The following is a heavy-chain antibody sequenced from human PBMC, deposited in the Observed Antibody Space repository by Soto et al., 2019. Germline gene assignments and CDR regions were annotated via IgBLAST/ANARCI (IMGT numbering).Heavy chain of an antibody. Sequence: VQLVQSRAEVKKPGESLIISCKASGYTFTSFWIAWVRQMPGKGLEWMGIIYPGDSDTRDSPSFQGQVTISADKSISTAFLQWSSLKASDTAIYYCARQNSVIRGPLTNTWFDPWGQGTLVTVSS. CDR3: ARQNSVIRGPLTNTWFDP. V-gene: IGHV5-51*01. D-gene: IGHD3-10*01. CDR2: IYPGDSDT. J-gene: IGHJ5*02. CDR1: GYTFTSFW.